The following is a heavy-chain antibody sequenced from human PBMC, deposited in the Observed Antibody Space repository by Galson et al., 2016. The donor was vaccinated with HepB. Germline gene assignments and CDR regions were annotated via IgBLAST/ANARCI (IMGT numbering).Heavy chain of an antibody. CDR3: ARGAYSSQGFDF. Sequence: CAISGDSVSSNSAAWNWIRQSPSRGLEWLGRTYYRSNWINEYAVSVEGRITIKSETSKNQFSLRFNSVTPEDTVLYYCARGAYSSQGFDFWGQGILVTVSS. J-gene: IGHJ4*02. V-gene: IGHV6-1*01. CDR1: GDSVSSNSAA. D-gene: IGHD5-18*01. CDR2: TYYRSNWIN.